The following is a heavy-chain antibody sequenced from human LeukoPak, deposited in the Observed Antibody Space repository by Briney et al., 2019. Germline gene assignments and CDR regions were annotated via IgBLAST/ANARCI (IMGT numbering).Heavy chain of an antibody. V-gene: IGHV3-23*01. Sequence: GGSLRLSWAASGFTFSNYAMSWVRQAPGKGLEWVSTLSGTGGSTYYADSVKGRFTISRDNSKNTLYLQMNSLRAEDTAVYYCARGGFDYWGQGTLVTVSS. CDR2: LSGTGGST. CDR3: ARGGFDY. J-gene: IGHJ4*02. CDR1: GFTFSNYA.